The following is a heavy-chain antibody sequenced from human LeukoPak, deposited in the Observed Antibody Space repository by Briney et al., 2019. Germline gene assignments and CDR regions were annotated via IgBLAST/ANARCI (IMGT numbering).Heavy chain of an antibody. CDR3: ARGPAAMRSWFDP. CDR1: GYTFTAYY. V-gene: IGHV1-46*01. Sequence: ASVKVSCKASGYTFTAYYMHWVRQAPGQGLEWMGIINPSGGSTSYAQTLQGRVSMTRDTSTSTVYMELSSLRSEDTAVYYCARGPAAMRSWFDPWGQGTLVTVSS. D-gene: IGHD2-2*01. CDR2: INPSGGST. J-gene: IGHJ5*02.